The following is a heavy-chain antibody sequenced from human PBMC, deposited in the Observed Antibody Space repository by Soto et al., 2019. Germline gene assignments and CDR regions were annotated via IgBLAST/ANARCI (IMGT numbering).Heavy chain of an antibody. D-gene: IGHD1-26*01. V-gene: IGHV4-34*01. CDR2: INHSGST. CDR1: GGSFSGYY. J-gene: IGHJ3*02. CDR3: ASEPIVGATPAGNQDALDI. Sequence: QVQLQQWGAGLLKPSETLSLTCAVYGGSFSGYYWSWIRQPPGQGLEWIGEINHSGSTNYNPSPKSRVTISVDTSKIQFSLKLSSVTAADTAVYYCASEPIVGATPAGNQDALDIWGQGPMVTVAS.